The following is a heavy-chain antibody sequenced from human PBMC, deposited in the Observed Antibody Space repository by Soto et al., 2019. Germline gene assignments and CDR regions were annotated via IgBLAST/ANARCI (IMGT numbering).Heavy chain of an antibody. D-gene: IGHD3-3*01. CDR3: ARRDTSGLLRYFDN. CDR2: IVPNVGTV. Sequence: GASVKVSCKSSGGTFSSFINYPINWVRQAPGQGLEWMGGIVPNVGTVNYAQKFRGKVTITADKSTGTAYMELSSLRSEDTALYYCARRDTSGLLRYFDNWGQGTPVTV. V-gene: IGHV1-69*06. J-gene: IGHJ4*02. CDR1: GGTFSSFINYP.